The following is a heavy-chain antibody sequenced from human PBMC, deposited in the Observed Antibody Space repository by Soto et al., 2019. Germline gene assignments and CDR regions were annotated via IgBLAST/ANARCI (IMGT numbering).Heavy chain of an antibody. Sequence: EVQLVESGGGLVKPGGSLRLSCAASGFTFSSYSMNWVRQAPGKGLEWVSSISSSSSYIYYADSVKGRFTISRDNTKNSLYLQMNSLRAEDTAVYYCARVRRGAFDIWGQGTMVTVSS. D-gene: IGHD1-1*01. CDR3: ARVRRGAFDI. CDR2: ISSSSSYI. V-gene: IGHV3-21*01. CDR1: GFTFSSYS. J-gene: IGHJ3*02.